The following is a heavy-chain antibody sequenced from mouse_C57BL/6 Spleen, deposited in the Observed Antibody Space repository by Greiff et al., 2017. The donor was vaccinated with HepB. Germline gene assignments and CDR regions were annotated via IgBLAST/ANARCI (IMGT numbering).Heavy chain of an antibody. CDR3: ARWGQLRFPYYAMDY. J-gene: IGHJ4*01. Sequence: QVQLKESGPELVKPGASVKLSCKASGYTFTSYDINWVKQRPGQGLEWIGWIYPRDGSTKYNEKFKGKATLTVDTSSSTAYMELHSLTSEDSAVYFCARWGQLRFPYYAMDYWGQGTSVTVSS. CDR1: GYTFTSYD. V-gene: IGHV1-85*01. D-gene: IGHD3-2*02. CDR2: IYPRDGST.